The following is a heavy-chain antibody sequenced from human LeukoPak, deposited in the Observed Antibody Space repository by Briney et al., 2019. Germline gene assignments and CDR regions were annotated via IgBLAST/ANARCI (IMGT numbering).Heavy chain of an antibody. J-gene: IGHJ3*02. Sequence: SETLSLTCTVSGGSISSYYWSWIRQPPGKGLEWIGYIYYSGSTNYNPSLKSRVTISVDTSKNQFSLKLSSVTAADTAVYYCASFKYYDILTGPQSTFDIWGQGTMVTVSS. V-gene: IGHV4-59*01. D-gene: IGHD3-9*01. CDR3: ASFKYYDILTGPQSTFDI. CDR1: GGSISSYY. CDR2: IYYSGST.